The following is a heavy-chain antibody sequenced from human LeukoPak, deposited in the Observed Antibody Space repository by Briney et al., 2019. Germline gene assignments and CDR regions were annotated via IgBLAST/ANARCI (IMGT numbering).Heavy chain of an antibody. D-gene: IGHD7-27*01. CDR3: ANNLGYYFDY. CDR2: IRYDGSNK. J-gene: IGHJ4*02. V-gene: IGHV3-30*02. Sequence: GGSLRLSCAASGFTFSSYGMHWVRQAPGKGLEWVAFIRYDGSNKYYADSVKGRFTISRDNSKNTLYLQMNSLRAEDTAVYYCANNLGYYFDYWGQGTLVIVSS. CDR1: GFTFSSYG.